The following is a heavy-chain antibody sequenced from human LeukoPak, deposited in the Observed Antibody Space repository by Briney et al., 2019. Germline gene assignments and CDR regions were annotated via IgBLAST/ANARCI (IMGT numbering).Heavy chain of an antibody. CDR3: AKEGYYGSGSYWPHFDY. V-gene: IGHV3-9*03. J-gene: IGHJ4*02. Sequence: GGSLRLSCAASGFTFDDYAMHWVRQAPGKGLEWVSGISWNSGSIGYADSEKGRFTISRDNAKNSLYLQMNSLRAEDMALYYCAKEGYYGSGSYWPHFDYWGQGTLVTVSS. CDR2: ISWNSGSI. D-gene: IGHD3-10*01. CDR1: GFTFDDYA.